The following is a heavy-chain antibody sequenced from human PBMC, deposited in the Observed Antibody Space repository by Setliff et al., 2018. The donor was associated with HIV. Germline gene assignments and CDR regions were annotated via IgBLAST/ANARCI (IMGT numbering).Heavy chain of an antibody. J-gene: IGHJ4*02. CDR3: ARGMLGGVISTPDY. V-gene: IGHV1-46*01. CDR2: INTSGGSA. Sequence: ASVKVSCKASGYTFTSYPMHWVRQAPGQGLEWMGVINTSGGSAGYAEKFRGRVTMTRDTSTNTVYMDVRNLSAEDTAVYYCARGMLGGVISTPDYWGQGTLVTVAS. D-gene: IGHD3-3*01. CDR1: GYTFTSYP.